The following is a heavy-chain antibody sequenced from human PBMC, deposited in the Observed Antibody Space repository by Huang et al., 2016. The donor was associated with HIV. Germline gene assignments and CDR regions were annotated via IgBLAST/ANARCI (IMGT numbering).Heavy chain of an antibody. V-gene: IGHV1-69*10. Sequence: VQLVQSGAEVKRPGTSVKISCKASGGSFNSLAFNWVRQAPGQGLQYMGGMGPLVSEKNYAEKCRGRLTSSADKSTSTVFMEVRGLTSEDTAVFFCAREGQTWYGKPIAAFEIWGQGTTVIVSP. CDR3: AREGQTWYGKPIAAFEI. D-gene: IGHD6-13*01. CDR2: MGPLVSEK. CDR1: GGSFNSLA. J-gene: IGHJ3*02.